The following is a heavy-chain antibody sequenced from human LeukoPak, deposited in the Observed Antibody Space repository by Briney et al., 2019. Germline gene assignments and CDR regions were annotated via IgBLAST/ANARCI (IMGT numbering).Heavy chain of an antibody. D-gene: IGHD2-2*02. CDR3: ARTRIPEGIDV. V-gene: IGHV3-48*03. J-gene: IGHJ6*02. CDR2: ITSSSTVI. CDR1: EFTFGSSE. Sequence: GGSLRLSCAASEFTFGSSEMTRVRQAPGKGLDWVSYITSSSTVIYYADSVKGRFTISRDNAKNSLYLQMNSLRAEDTAVYYSARTRIPEGIDVRGHGTTVTVSS.